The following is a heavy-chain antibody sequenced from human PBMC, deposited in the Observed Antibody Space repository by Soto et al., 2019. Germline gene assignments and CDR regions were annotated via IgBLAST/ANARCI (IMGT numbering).Heavy chain of an antibody. Sequence: GSLRLSCAASGFIFSNYAMTWVRQAPGKGLEWVSAVSGSGDRTFYRDSVRGRFTISRDNSKNTLSLQMNSLRVEDTAVYYCVKDLVVVAVWGQGTLVTVSS. V-gene: IGHV3-23*01. CDR2: VSGSGDRT. D-gene: IGHD2-15*01. J-gene: IGHJ4*02. CDR3: VKDLVVVAV. CDR1: GFIFSNYA.